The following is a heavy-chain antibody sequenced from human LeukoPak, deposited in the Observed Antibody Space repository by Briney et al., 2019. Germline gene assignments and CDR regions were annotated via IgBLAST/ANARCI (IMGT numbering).Heavy chain of an antibody. Sequence: SQTLSLTCAVSGGSVSSGGYSWSWIRQPPGKGLEWIGYIYHSGSTYYNPSLKSRVTISVDRSKNQFSLKLRSVTAADTAVYYCARQRYSYGSYYFDYWGQGTLVTVSS. CDR2: IYHSGST. D-gene: IGHD5-18*01. CDR3: ARQRYSYGSYYFDY. V-gene: IGHV4-30-2*01. J-gene: IGHJ4*02. CDR1: GGSVSSGGYS.